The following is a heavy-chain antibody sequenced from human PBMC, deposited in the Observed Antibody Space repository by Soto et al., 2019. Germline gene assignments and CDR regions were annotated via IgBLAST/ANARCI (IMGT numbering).Heavy chain of an antibody. V-gene: IGHV1-69*04. Sequence: SVKVSCKASGGTFSSYTISWVRQAPGQGLEWMGRIIPILGIANYAQKFQGRVTITTDKSTSTAYMELSSLRSEDTAVYYCARESGGGSGIYYYYYGMDVWGQGTTVTVSS. CDR1: GGTFSSYT. J-gene: IGHJ6*02. CDR3: ARESGGGSGIYYYYYGMDV. D-gene: IGHD3-10*01. CDR2: IIPILGIA.